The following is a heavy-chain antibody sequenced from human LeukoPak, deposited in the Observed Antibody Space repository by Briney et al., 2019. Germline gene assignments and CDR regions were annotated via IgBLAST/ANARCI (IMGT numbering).Heavy chain of an antibody. D-gene: IGHD3-9*01. CDR1: KFTFSTYS. CDR3: VRGEYYQDGIGNYKFDN. Sequence: GGSLRLSCVASKFTFSTYSMSWVRQAPGKGLEWVSSVSSSGYISYADSVKGRFTISRDNAENSLFLQMNSLRAEDTAVYYCVRGEYYQDGIGNYKFDNWGQGTRVTVSS. V-gene: IGHV3-21*01. CDR2: VSSSGYI. J-gene: IGHJ4*02.